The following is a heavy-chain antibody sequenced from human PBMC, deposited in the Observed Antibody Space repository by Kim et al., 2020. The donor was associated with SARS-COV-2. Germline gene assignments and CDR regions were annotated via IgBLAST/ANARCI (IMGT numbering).Heavy chain of an antibody. J-gene: IGHJ3*02. D-gene: IGHD4-4*01. V-gene: IGHV4-4*09. CDR3: ARSVRANAFDI. CDR2: T. Sequence: TNSKPSLNTRVTISIDTSNNQLSLKLKSVTAADTAVYYCARSVRANAFDIWGQGTMVTVSS.